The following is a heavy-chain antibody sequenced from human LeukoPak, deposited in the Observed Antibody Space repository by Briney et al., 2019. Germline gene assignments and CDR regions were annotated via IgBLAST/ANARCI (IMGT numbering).Heavy chain of an antibody. V-gene: IGHV4-30-2*01. CDR2: INHSGST. J-gene: IGHJ6*03. CDR1: GGSISSGGYY. CDR3: ARPAYYMDV. Sequence: PSETLSLTCTVSGGSISSGGYYWSWIRQPPGKGLEWIGEINHSGSTNYNPSLKSRVTISVDTSKNQFSLKLSSVTAADTAVYYCARPAYYMDVWGEGTTVTVSS.